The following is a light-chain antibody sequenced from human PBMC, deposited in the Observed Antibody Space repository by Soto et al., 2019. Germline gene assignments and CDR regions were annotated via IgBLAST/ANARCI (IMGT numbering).Light chain of an antibody. Sequence: TLSLSPGERATLSCRASQSVSSYLAWYQQKPGQAPSLLIYDASNRGTGIPARFSGSGSGTDFTLTISSLEPEDFAVYYCQQRSNWPLTFGGGTKVDIK. V-gene: IGKV3-11*01. CDR3: QQRSNWPLT. CDR2: DAS. J-gene: IGKJ4*01. CDR1: QSVSSY.